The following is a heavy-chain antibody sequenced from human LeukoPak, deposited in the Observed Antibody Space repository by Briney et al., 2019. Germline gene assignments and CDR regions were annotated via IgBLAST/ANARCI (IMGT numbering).Heavy chain of an antibody. CDR1: GFSLSTSGMC. J-gene: IGHJ6*02. CDR2: IDWDDDK. V-gene: IGHV2-70*11. CDR3: PRVDVPAAIAAAAGNPYYYYGMDV. D-gene: IGHD2-2*01. Sequence: SGPALVKPTQTLTQTCSFSGFSLSTSGMCVSWIRQPPGKALEWLARIDWDDDKYYSTSLKTRLTISKDTSKNQVVLTMNTMDPVDTATINRPRVDVPAAIAAAAGNPYYYYGMDVWGQGTAVTVSS.